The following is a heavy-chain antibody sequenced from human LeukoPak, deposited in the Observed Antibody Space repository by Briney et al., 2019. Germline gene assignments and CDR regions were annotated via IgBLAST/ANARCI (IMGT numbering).Heavy chain of an antibody. D-gene: IGHD4-17*01. Sequence: SVKVSCKTSGGTFNNSAISWVRQAPGQGLEWLGGIMPLFGTAGYAQKFQGRVTITKDESTRTVYLELTSLTADDTAVYYCARDVHGDYGSGWFDPWGQGTLVSVSS. CDR2: IMPLFGTA. J-gene: IGHJ5*02. CDR1: GGTFNNSA. V-gene: IGHV1-69*05. CDR3: ARDVHGDYGSGWFDP.